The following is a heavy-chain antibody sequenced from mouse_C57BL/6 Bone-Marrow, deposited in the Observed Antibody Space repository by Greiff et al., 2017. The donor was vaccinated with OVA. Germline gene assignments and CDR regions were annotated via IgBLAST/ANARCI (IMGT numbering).Heavy chain of an antibody. CDR2: IYPGDGDT. V-gene: IGHV1-80*01. Sequence: QVQLKQSGAELVKPGASVKISCKASGYAFSSYWMNWVKQRPGQGLEWIGQIYPGDGDTNYNGKFQGKATLTADKSSSTAYMQLSSLTSEDSAVYFCARPYDYRAMDYWGQGTSVTVSS. CDR1: GYAFSSYW. D-gene: IGHD2-4*01. CDR3: ARPYDYRAMDY. J-gene: IGHJ4*01.